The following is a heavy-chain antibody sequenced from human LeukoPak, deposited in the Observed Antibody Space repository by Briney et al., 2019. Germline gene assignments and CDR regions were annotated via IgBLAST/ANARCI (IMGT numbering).Heavy chain of an antibody. V-gene: IGHV4-39*01. D-gene: IGHD5-18*01. CDR1: GGSISSSSYY. CDR3: ARRRIQLRDSFYN. Sequence: SETLSLTCTVSGGSISSSSYYWGWIRQPPGKGLEWIGSIYYSGSTYYNPSLKSRVTISVDTSKNQFSLKLSSVTAADTAVYYCARRRIQLRDSFYNLGQGTIVTVSS. J-gene: IGHJ3*02. CDR2: IYYSGST.